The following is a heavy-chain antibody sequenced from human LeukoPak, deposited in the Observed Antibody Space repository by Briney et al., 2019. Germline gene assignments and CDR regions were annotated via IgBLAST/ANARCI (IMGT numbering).Heavy chain of an antibody. J-gene: IGHJ4*02. CDR1: GFTFSSYW. Sequence: GGSLRLSCAASGFTFSSYWMHWVRQAPGKGLVWVSRINSDGSSTSYADSVKGRFTISRDNAKNTLYLQMNSLRAEDTAVYYCARGEAVYAVAECYFDYWGQGTLVTVSS. D-gene: IGHD6-19*01. CDR3: ARGEAVYAVAECYFDY. CDR2: INSDGSST. V-gene: IGHV3-74*01.